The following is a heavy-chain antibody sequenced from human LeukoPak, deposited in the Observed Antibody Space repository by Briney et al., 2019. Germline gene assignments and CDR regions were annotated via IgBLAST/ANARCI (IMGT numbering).Heavy chain of an antibody. D-gene: IGHD1-26*01. CDR1: GGSISSSSYY. Sequence: SETLSLTCTVSGGSISSSSYYWGWIRQPPGKGLEWIGSIYYSGSTYYKPSLKSRVTISVDTSKNQFSLKLSSVTAADTVVYYCARAQSGSYRSFDYWGQGTLVTVSS. J-gene: IGHJ4*02. CDR3: ARAQSGSYRSFDY. CDR2: IYYSGST. V-gene: IGHV4-39*01.